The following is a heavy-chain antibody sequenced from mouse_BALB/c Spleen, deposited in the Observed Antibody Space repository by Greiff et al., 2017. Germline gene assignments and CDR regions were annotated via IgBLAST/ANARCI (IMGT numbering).Heavy chain of an antibody. CDR2: IDPSDSET. D-gene: IGHD1-1*01. Sequence: QVQLQQPGAELVKPGAPVKLSCKASGYTFTSYWMNWVKQRPGRGLEWIGRIDPSDSETHYNQKFKDKATLTVDKSSSTAYIQLSSLTSEDSAVYYCARVTTVDYYAMDYWGQGTSVTVSS. J-gene: IGHJ4*01. CDR1: GYTFTSYW. CDR3: ARVTTVDYYAMDY. V-gene: IGHV1-69*02.